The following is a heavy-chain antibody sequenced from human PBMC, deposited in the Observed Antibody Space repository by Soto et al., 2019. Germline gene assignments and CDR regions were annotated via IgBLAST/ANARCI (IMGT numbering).Heavy chain of an antibody. CDR2: INGDGRTT. V-gene: IGHV3-74*01. Sequence: EVQLVESGGGLVQTGGSLRLSCAASGFTFNNYWMHWVRQAPGKGLVWVSRINGDGRTTNYADSVKGRFTISRDNAQNTLYLQMNSLRAEDTAVYYCARGLCLKYGHDYWGQGTLVTVSS. D-gene: IGHD2-2*01. CDR3: ARGLCLKYGHDY. J-gene: IGHJ4*02. CDR1: GFTFNNYW.